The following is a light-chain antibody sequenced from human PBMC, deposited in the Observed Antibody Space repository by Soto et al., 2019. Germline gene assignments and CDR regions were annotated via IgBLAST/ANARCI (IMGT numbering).Light chain of an antibody. Sequence: EIVLTQSPGTLSLAPGERATLSCRASQRISNSYLAWYQQKPGQAPRLLISGASSRATGFPDRFSGSGSGTDFTLTISRLEPEDFAVYYCQQYGSSPPTFGQGTKVEIK. V-gene: IGKV3-20*01. CDR2: GAS. CDR1: QRISNSY. CDR3: QQYGSSPPT. J-gene: IGKJ1*01.